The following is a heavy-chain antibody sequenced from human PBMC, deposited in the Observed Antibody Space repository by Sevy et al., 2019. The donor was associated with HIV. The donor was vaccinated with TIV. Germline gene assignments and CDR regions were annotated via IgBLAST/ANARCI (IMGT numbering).Heavy chain of an antibody. Sequence: GGSLRLSCAASGFTFSSYGMHWVRQAPGKGLEWVAVISCDGSNKYYADSVKGRFTISRDNSKNTLYLQMNSLRAEDTAVYYCAKGRWLQFHYFDYWGQGTLVTVSS. CDR1: GFTFSSYG. CDR3: AKGRWLQFHYFDY. CDR2: ISCDGSNK. J-gene: IGHJ4*02. V-gene: IGHV3-30*18. D-gene: IGHD5-12*01.